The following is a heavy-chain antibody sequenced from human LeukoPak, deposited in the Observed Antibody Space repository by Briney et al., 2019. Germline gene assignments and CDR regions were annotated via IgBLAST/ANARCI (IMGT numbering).Heavy chain of an antibody. J-gene: IGHJ4*02. CDR1: GFNFDDYA. CDR3: AKARSGYLTPFDY. D-gene: IGHD3-3*01. Sequence: PGRSLRLSCAASGFNFDDYALHWVRQAPGKGLEWVSGISYNSGTIAYADSVKARFTISRDNAKSSLYLEMNNLRLEDTAFYFCAKARSGYLTPFDYWGQGALVTVSS. V-gene: IGHV3-9*01. CDR2: ISYNSGTI.